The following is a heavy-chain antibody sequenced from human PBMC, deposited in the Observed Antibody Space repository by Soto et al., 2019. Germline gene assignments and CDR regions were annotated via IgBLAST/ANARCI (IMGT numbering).Heavy chain of an antibody. CDR3: AKDRGEGPMVRGVIIKVRGAMDV. CDR2: ISYDGSNK. Sequence: GGSLRLSCAASGFTFSSYGMHWVRQAPGKGLEWVAVISYDGSNKYYADSVKGRFTISRDNSKNTLYLQMNSLRAEDTAVYYCAKDRGEGPMVRGVIIKVRGAMDVWGKGTTVTVSS. V-gene: IGHV3-30*18. CDR1: GFTFSSYG. D-gene: IGHD3-10*01. J-gene: IGHJ6*04.